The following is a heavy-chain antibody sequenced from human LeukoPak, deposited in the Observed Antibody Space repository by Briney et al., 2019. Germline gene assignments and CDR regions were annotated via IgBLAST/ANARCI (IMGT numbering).Heavy chain of an antibody. CDR3: ARDQKEGSSSSYAFDI. Sequence: GGSLRLSCAASGSTFSSYEMNWVRQAPGKGLEWVSYISSSGSTIYYADSVKGRFTISRDNAKNSLYLQMNSLRAEDTAVYYCARDQKEGSSSSYAFDIWGQGTMVTVSS. CDR1: GSTFSSYE. J-gene: IGHJ3*02. D-gene: IGHD6-6*01. V-gene: IGHV3-48*03. CDR2: ISSSGSTI.